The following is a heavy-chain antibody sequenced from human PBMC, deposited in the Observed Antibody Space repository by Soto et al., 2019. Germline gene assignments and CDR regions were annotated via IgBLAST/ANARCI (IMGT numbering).Heavy chain of an antibody. D-gene: IGHD1-26*01. CDR2: INPSGGST. V-gene: IGHV1-46*01. CDR3: ARVSHPYSGSLNSLPLFDY. CDR1: GYTFTSYR. J-gene: IGHJ4*02. Sequence: GASVKVSCKASGYTFTSYRIHWVRQAPGQGLEWMGIINPSGGSTTYTQRFQGRLTMTRDTSTSTVYLDMSSLRSDDTAVYYCARVSHPYSGSLNSLPLFDYWGQGTLVTVSS.